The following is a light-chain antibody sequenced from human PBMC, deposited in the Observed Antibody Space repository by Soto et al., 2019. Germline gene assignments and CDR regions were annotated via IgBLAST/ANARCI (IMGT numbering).Light chain of an antibody. CDR3: QQSYSNPYT. Sequence: DIQMTQSPSSLSASVGDRVTITCRPSQSIDNFLNWYQQKPGKAPNLLIYAASSLQSGVSSRFSGSGSGTDFTLTISSLQPEDSATYFCQQSYSNPYTFGQGTKVDI. J-gene: IGKJ2*01. CDR2: AAS. CDR1: QSIDNF. V-gene: IGKV1-39*01.